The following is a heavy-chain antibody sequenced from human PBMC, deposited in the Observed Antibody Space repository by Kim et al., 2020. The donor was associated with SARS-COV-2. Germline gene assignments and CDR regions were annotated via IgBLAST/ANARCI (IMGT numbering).Heavy chain of an antibody. CDR1: GFTFGDYA. Sequence: GGSLRLSCAASGFTFGDYAMHWVRQAPGKGLEWVSGISWNSGSIGYADSVKGRFTISRDNAKNSLYLQMNSLRAEDTALYYCAKDIEAQDDYGVKSFDNWGEGTLVTLS. V-gene: IGHV3-9*01. CDR3: AKDIEAQDDYGVKSFDN. D-gene: IGHD4-17*01. J-gene: IGHJ4*02. CDR2: ISWNSGSI.